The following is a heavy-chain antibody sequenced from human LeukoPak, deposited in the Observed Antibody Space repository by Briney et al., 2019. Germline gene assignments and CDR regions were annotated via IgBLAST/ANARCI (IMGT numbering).Heavy chain of an antibody. Sequence: GGSLRLSCAASGFIFGDYYMNWIRQAPGKGLEWVAVISYDGSNKYYADSVKGRFTISRDNSKNTLYLQMNSLRAEDTAVYYCARDRYSSGWYYFDYWGQGTLVTVSS. CDR2: ISYDGSNK. CDR1: GFIFGDYY. V-gene: IGHV3-30*03. D-gene: IGHD6-19*01. J-gene: IGHJ4*02. CDR3: ARDRYSSGWYYFDY.